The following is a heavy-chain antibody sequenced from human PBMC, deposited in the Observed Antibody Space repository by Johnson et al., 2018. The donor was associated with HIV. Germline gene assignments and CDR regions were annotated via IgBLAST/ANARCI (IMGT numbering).Heavy chain of an antibody. D-gene: IGHD1-14*01. Sequence: HVQLVESGGGVVQPGRSLRLSCVASGFTFRNYGMHWVRQAPGKGLEWVAVISYDGSVKYYADAVKGRFTISRDNSKNTLYLQMNSLRAEDTAVYYCAKIRTSGTGDAFDIWGQGTMVTVSS. V-gene: IGHV3-30*18. CDR3: AKIRTSGTGDAFDI. CDR1: GFTFRNYG. J-gene: IGHJ3*02. CDR2: ISYDGSVK.